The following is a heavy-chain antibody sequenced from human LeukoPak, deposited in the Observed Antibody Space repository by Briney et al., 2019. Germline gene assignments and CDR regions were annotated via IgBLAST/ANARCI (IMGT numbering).Heavy chain of an antibody. CDR1: GGSISSYY. V-gene: IGHV4-59*01. D-gene: IGHD4-23*01. J-gene: IGHJ4*02. Sequence: PPETLSLTCTVSGGSISSYYWSWIRQPPGKALEWIGYIYYRGSPNYNPSLKSRVTISIDTSKNQFSLRLSSVTAAGTAVYYCARDGGGEILDYWGQGTLVTVSS. CDR3: ARDGGGEILDY. CDR2: IYYRGSP.